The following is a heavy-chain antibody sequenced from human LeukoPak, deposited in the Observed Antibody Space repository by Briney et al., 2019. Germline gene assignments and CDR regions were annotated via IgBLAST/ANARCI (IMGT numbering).Heavy chain of an antibody. Sequence: PGGSLRLSCAASGFTFRIYSIHWVRQAPGKGLEWVAFIRYDGSDRYYGDSVRGRVTVSRDNSKNTLFLQMNSLRAEDTAVYYCAREGLTGINWVYWGQGTLVTVSS. CDR1: GFTFRIYS. J-gene: IGHJ4*02. CDR2: IRYDGSDR. CDR3: AREGLTGINWVY. D-gene: IGHD7-27*01. V-gene: IGHV3-30*02.